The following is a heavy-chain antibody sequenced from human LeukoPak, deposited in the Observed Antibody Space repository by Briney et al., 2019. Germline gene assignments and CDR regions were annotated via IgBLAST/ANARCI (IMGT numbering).Heavy chain of an antibody. Sequence: SVKVSCKASGGTFSSYAISWVRQAPGQGLEWMGGIIPIFGTANYAQKFQGRVTITADESTSTAYMELSSLRSEDTAVYYCATSYPKGFYCSSTSCYSNWFDPWGQGTLVTVSS. CDR1: GGTFSSYA. J-gene: IGHJ5*02. CDR2: IIPIFGTA. V-gene: IGHV1-69*13. CDR3: ATSYPKGFYCSSTSCYSNWFDP. D-gene: IGHD2-2*01.